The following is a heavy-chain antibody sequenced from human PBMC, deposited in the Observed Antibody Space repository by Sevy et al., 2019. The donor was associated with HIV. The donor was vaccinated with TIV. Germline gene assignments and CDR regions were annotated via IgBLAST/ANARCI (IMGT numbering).Heavy chain of an antibody. D-gene: IGHD4-17*01. CDR1: GFTFSTYG. CDR2: MWFDGSNT. V-gene: IGHV3-33*01. CDR3: ARDLEFYDYGDYGPAFMPDY. J-gene: IGHJ4*02. Sequence: GGSLRLSCAASGFTFSTYGMHWVRQAPGKGLEWVAVMWFDGSNTYYADSVKGRFTISRDIAKNTLHLQMNSLRAEDTAVYYCARDLEFYDYGDYGPAFMPDYWGQGTLATVSS.